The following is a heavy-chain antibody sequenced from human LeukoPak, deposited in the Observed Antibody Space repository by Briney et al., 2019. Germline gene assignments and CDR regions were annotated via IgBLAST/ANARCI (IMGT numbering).Heavy chain of an antibody. CDR3: ARMYSGSYFNWFDP. Sequence: SETLSLTCTVSGGSVTDYYWSWIRQPPGKGLEWIGEINHSGSTNYSPSLKSRVTISVDTSKNQFSLKVSSVTAADTAVYYCARMYSGSYFNWFDPWGQGTLVTVSS. J-gene: IGHJ5*02. D-gene: IGHD1-26*01. V-gene: IGHV4-34*01. CDR1: GGSVTDYY. CDR2: INHSGST.